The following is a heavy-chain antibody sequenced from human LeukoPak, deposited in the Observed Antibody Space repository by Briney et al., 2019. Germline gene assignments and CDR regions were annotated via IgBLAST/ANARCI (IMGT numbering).Heavy chain of an antibody. J-gene: IGHJ4*02. Sequence: GALRLSCTASGFTLGSHDMHWVRQIPGQGLEWVAAVSSGFHAFFADSVQGRFTVSREDARNSLYLQMNSLRAGDTAVYYCVREARGYHYTYFDYWGQGTLVTVSS. CDR3: VREARGYHYTYFDY. D-gene: IGHD5-18*01. CDR1: GFTLGSHD. V-gene: IGHV3-13*01. CDR2: VSSGFHA.